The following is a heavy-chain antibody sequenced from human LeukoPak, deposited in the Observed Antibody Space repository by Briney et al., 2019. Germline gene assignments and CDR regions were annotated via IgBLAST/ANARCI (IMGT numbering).Heavy chain of an antibody. V-gene: IGHV1-46*01. CDR1: GYTFTSNY. D-gene: IGHD3-22*01. Sequence: GASVKVSCKASGYTFTSNYMHWVRQAPGQGLEWMGIINPSGGSTSYAQKFQGRVTMTRDMSTSTVYMELSSLRPEDTAVYYCARDLGVVVIRLDYWGQGTLVTVSS. J-gene: IGHJ4*02. CDR3: ARDLGVVVIRLDY. CDR2: INPSGGST.